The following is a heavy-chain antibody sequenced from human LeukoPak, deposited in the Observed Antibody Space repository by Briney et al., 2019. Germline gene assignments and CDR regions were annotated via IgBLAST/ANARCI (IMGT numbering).Heavy chain of an antibody. V-gene: IGHV3-23*01. J-gene: IGHJ4*02. CDR3: AKSYRRNYYDSSGYSSHFDY. D-gene: IGHD3-22*01. CDR1: GFTFSSYW. CDR2: ISGSGGST. Sequence: GGSLRLSCAASGFTFSSYWMHWVRQTPGKGLEWVSAISGSGGSTYYADSVKGRFTISRDNSKNTLYLQMNSLRAEDTAVYYCAKSYRRNYYDSSGYSSHFDYWGQGTLVTVSS.